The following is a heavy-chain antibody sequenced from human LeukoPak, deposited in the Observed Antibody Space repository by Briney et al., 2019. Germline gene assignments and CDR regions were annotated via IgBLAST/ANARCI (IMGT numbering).Heavy chain of an antibody. D-gene: IGHD3-10*01. CDR2: IKSKTGGGTT. J-gene: IGHJ4*02. Sequence: SGGSLRLPCAASGFTFSNAWMSWVRQAPGKGLEWVGRIKSKTGGGTTDYAVLVQGRFTISRDDSKNTLYLQMNRLKTEDTAVDYCTTVGRFVTFDYWGQRTRVTVSS. CDR3: TTVGRFVTFDY. CDR1: GFTFSNAW. V-gene: IGHV3-15*01.